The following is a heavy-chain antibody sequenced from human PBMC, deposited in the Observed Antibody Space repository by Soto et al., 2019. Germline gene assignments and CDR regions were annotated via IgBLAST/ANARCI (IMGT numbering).Heavy chain of an antibody. J-gene: IGHJ4*02. D-gene: IGHD3-22*01. CDR3: ARGGDTYYYDSSGYLFDY. CDR2: IYATGTT. Sequence: LSLTCTVSGASISGFYWSWIRKSAGKGLEWIGRIYATGTTDYNPSLKSRVTISVDTSKNQFSLKLSSVTAADTAVYYCARGGDTYYYDSSGYLFDYWGQGTLVTVSS. V-gene: IGHV4-4*07. CDR1: GASISGFY.